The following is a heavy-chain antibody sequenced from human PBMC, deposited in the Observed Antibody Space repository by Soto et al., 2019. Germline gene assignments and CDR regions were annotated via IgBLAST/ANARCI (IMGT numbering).Heavy chain of an antibody. D-gene: IGHD4-17*01. CDR1: GGTFSSYA. CDR3: AYYGDYRYYGMDV. V-gene: IGHV1-69*13. J-gene: IGHJ6*02. Sequence: SVKVSCKASGGTFSSYAISWVRQAPGQGLEWMGGIVPIFGTANYAQKFQGRVTITADESTSTAYMELSSLRSEDTAVYYCAYYGDYRYYGMDVWGQGTTVTVSS. CDR2: IVPIFGTA.